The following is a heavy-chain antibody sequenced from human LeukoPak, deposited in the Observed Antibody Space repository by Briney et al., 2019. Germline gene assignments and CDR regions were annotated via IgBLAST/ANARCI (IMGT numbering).Heavy chain of an antibody. CDR3: ARREALLWFGELFPLYFDY. Sequence: SETLSLTCAVSGGSISSNKWWSWLRQAPGKGLEWLGEVVHSGSTYYNPSLKSRVTISVDTSKNQFSLKLSSVTAADTAVYYCARREALLWFGELFPLYFDYWGQGPLVTVSS. CDR1: GGSISSNKW. V-gene: IGHV4-4*02. D-gene: IGHD3-10*01. J-gene: IGHJ4*02. CDR2: VVHSGST.